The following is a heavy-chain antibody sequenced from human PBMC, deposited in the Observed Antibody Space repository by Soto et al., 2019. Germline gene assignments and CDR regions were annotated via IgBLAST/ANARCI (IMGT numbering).Heavy chain of an antibody. D-gene: IGHD3-10*01. J-gene: IGHJ4*02. CDR3: ARGVINDY. CDR1: GFTVSSNY. V-gene: IGHV3-53*04. CDR2: IYSGGST. Sequence: GGSLRLSCAASGFTVSSNYMSWVRQAPGKGLEWVSVIYSGGSTYYADSVKGRFPISRHNSKNRLYLQMNSLRAEDTAVYYCARGVINDYWGQGTLVTVSS.